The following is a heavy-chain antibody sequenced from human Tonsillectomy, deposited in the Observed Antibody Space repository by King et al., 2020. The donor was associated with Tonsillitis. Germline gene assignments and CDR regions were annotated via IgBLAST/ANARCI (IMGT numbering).Heavy chain of an antibody. J-gene: IGHJ4*02. Sequence: QLVQSGAEVKKPGASVKVSCKASGYIFTSYGIRWVRQAPRQGLEWMGWIRGYNGNTNYAQKLQGRVTMTTDTSTSTAYMEMRSLRSDDTAVYYCARDDVGLLWFGESTTDYWGQGTLVTVSS. CDR2: IRGYNGNT. CDR1: GYIFTSYG. V-gene: IGHV1-18*04. CDR3: ARDDVGLLWFGESTTDY. D-gene: IGHD3-10*01.